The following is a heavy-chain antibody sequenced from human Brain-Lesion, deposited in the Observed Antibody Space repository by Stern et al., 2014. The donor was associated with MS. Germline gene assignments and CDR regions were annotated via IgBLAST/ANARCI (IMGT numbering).Heavy chain of an antibody. CDR1: GGSISSSNW. CDR3: ARFPASRPHVFDS. Sequence: QVQLQESGPGLVKPSGTLSLTCAVSGGSISSSNWWSWVRQSPGKGLEWIGESDHSGSTIYNPSLKSRVTVSVDKSKNRFSLNPRFVPAADTAVYFCARFPASRPHVFDSWGQGTLVTVSS. CDR2: SDHSGST. D-gene: IGHD6-13*01. J-gene: IGHJ4*02. V-gene: IGHV4-4*02.